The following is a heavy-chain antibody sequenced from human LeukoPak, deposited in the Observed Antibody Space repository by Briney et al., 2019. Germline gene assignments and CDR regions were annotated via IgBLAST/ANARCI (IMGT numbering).Heavy chain of an antibody. CDR1: GYTLTELS. Sequence: ASVKVSCKVSGYTLTELSMHWVRQAPGKGLEWMGGFDPEDGETIYAQKFQGRVTMTEDTSTDTAYMELSSLRSEDTAVYYCAWPHYYDSSGYYHNWFDPWGQGTLVTVSS. CDR2: FDPEDGET. D-gene: IGHD3-22*01. J-gene: IGHJ5*02. CDR3: AWPHYYDSSGYYHNWFDP. V-gene: IGHV1-24*01.